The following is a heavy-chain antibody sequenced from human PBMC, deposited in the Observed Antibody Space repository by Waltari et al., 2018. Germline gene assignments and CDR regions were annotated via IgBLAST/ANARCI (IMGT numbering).Heavy chain of an antibody. V-gene: IGHV1-69*05. D-gene: IGHD3-10*01. Sequence: QVQLVQSGAEVKKPGSSVKVSCKASGGTFSSYAISWVRQAPGHGLEWMGGIIPIFGTASYAQKFQGRVTITTDESTSTAYMELSSLRSEDTAVYYCARVRYYGSGSYGHYYYMDVWGKGTTVTVSS. J-gene: IGHJ6*03. CDR1: GGTFSSYA. CDR3: ARVRYYGSGSYGHYYYMDV. CDR2: IIPIFGTA.